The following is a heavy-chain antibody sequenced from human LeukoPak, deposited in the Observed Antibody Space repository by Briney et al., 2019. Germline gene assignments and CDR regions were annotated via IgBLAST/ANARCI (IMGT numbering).Heavy chain of an antibody. V-gene: IGHV3-74*01. J-gene: IGHJ4*02. CDR3: ARDKRGGFDH. CDR1: GFTFSSYW. D-gene: IGHD3-10*01. Sequence: PGGSLRLSCAASGFTFSSYWMHWVRQVPGKGLVWVSRINSDGSNTNYAASVKGRFTISRDNAKNTLFLQMNSPGSEGTAVFYCARDKRGGFDHWGQGTLVTVSS. CDR2: INSDGSNT.